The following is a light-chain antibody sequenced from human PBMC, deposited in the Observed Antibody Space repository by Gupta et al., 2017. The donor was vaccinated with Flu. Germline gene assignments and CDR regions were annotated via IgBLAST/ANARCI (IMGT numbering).Light chain of an antibody. Sequence: QSALTQPPSASGSPGQSVTLSCTGTSSDVGGYNYVSWYQQHPGKAPKLMIYEVSKRPSGVPDRFSGSKSGNTASLTVSGLQAEDEADYYCSSYAGSNNYVFGTGTKVTAL. CDR1: SSDVGGYNY. CDR2: EVS. J-gene: IGLJ1*01. CDR3: SSYAGSNNYV. V-gene: IGLV2-8*01.